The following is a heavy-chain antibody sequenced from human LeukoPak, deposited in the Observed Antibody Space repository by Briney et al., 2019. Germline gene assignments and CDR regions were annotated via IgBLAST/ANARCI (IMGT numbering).Heavy chain of an antibody. CDR2: TFYRSKWNN. CDR3: ARLATNDGLDI. CDR1: RDSVSTRSGA. Sequence: SQTLSTTRAILRDSVSTRSGALDWIRQSPSARLEWLGRTFYRSKWNNDYAVSVRSRLTIKPDTSKNQFSLQLNSVTPEDTAVYYCARLATNDGLDIWGQGTMVTVSS. V-gene: IGHV6-1*01. J-gene: IGHJ3*02. D-gene: IGHD5-12*01.